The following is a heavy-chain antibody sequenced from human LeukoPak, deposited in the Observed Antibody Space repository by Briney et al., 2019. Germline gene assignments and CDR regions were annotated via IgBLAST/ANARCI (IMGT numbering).Heavy chain of an antibody. Sequence: PGGSLRLSCAASGFTFSGSAMHWVRQASGKGLEWVGRIRSKANSYATAYAASVKGRFTISRDNSKNTLYLQMNSLRAEDTAVYYCATPVPHGSDPSLYYYYMDVWGKGTTVTISS. J-gene: IGHJ6*03. CDR2: IRSKANSYAT. CDR3: ATPVPHGSDPSLYYYYMDV. V-gene: IGHV3-73*01. CDR1: GFTFSGSA. D-gene: IGHD3-10*01.